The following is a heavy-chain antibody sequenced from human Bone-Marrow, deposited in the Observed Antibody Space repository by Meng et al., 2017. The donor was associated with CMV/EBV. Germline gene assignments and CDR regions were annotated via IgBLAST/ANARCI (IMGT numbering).Heavy chain of an antibody. D-gene: IGHD2-2*01. Sequence: SVKVSCKASGGTFSSYAISWVRQAPGQGLEWMGGIIPIFGTGNYAQKFQGRVTITTDESTSTAYMELSSLRSEDTAVYYCARGVVVVPAAIGWFDPWGQGTLVTVSS. CDR2: IIPIFGTG. CDR3: ARGVVVVPAAIGWFDP. CDR1: GGTFSSYA. J-gene: IGHJ5*02. V-gene: IGHV1-69*05.